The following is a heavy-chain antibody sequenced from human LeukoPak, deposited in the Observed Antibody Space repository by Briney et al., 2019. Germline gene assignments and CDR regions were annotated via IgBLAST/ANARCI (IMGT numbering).Heavy chain of an antibody. V-gene: IGHV3-23*01. J-gene: IGHJ4*02. CDR2: ISGSGDRT. CDR3: VRKVIVATNYFDL. CDR1: GFTFSSHA. Sequence: PGGSLRLSCAASGFTFSSHAMSWVRQAPGKGLEWVSSISGSGDRTYYADSVKGRLTISRDNSKKTVYVQVNGLRADDTAVYYCVRKVIVATNYFDLWGQGTLVTVSS. D-gene: IGHD2-15*01.